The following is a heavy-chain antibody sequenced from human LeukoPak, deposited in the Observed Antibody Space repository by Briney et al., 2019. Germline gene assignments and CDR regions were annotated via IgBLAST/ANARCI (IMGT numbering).Heavy chain of an antibody. CDR2: VSGSSTYI. V-gene: IGHV3-21*01. J-gene: IGHJ4*02. D-gene: IGHD2-15*01. CDR1: GFTFSTYS. CDR3: ARDCSGDEY. Sequence: PGGSLRLSCAASGFTFSTYSMSWVRQAPGRGLEWVSSVSGSSTYIYYVDSVKGRFTISRDDAKNSLYLQMNSLRADDTAVYYCARDCSGDEYWGQGTLVTVSS.